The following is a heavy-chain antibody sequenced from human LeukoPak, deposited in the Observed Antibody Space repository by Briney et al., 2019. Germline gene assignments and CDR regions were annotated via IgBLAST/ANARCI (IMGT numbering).Heavy chain of an antibody. D-gene: IGHD4-23*01. Sequence: GESLKISCKGSGYSFTSYWIGWVRQMPGKGLEWMGIIYPGDSDTRYSPSFQGQVTISAAKSISTAYLQWSSLKASDTAMYYCARAKDYGGNSAYNWFDPWGQGTLVTVSS. V-gene: IGHV5-51*01. CDR3: ARAKDYGGNSAYNWFDP. CDR2: IYPGDSDT. CDR1: GYSFTSYW. J-gene: IGHJ5*02.